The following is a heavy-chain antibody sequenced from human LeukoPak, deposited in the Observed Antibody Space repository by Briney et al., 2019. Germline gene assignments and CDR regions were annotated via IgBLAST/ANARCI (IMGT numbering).Heavy chain of an antibody. V-gene: IGHV3-7*01. D-gene: IGHD3-22*01. CDR1: VFTFSSYW. CDR2: ITQDGSEQ. J-gene: IGHJ3*02. Sequence: PGGSLRLSCAASVFTFSSYWMSWVRQAPGKGLEWVANITQDGSEQYYVDSVKGRFTISRDNAKNSLYLQMNSLRAEDTAVYYCARVWLFPRPDAFDIWGQGTMVTVSS. CDR3: ARVWLFPRPDAFDI.